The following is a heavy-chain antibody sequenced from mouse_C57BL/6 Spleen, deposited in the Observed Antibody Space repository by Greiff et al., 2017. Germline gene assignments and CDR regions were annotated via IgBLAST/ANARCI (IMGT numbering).Heavy chain of an antibody. J-gene: IGHJ1*03. CDR1: GFTFSSYA. CDR3: ARDRYYGSSPYWYFDV. CDR2: ISDGGSYT. Sequence: EVQLQESGGGLVKPGGSLKLSCAASGFTFSSYAMSWVRQTPEKRLEWVATISDGGSYTYYPDNVKGRFTISRDNAKNNLYLQMSHLKSEDTAMYYCARDRYYGSSPYWYFDVWGTGTTVTVSS. D-gene: IGHD1-1*01. V-gene: IGHV5-4*01.